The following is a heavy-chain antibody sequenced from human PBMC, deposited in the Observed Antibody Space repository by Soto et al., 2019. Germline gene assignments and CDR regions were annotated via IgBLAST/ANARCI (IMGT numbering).Heavy chain of an antibody. Sequence: PSETLSLTCAVSGGSISSSNWWSWVRQPPGKGLEWIGEIYHSGSTNYNPSLKSRVTISVDKSKNQFSLKLSSVTAADTAVYYCARAYGGTTGYYYYGMDVWGQGTTVT. CDR1: GGSISSSNW. J-gene: IGHJ6*02. D-gene: IGHD1-1*01. CDR2: IYHSGST. V-gene: IGHV4-4*02. CDR3: ARAYGGTTGYYYYGMDV.